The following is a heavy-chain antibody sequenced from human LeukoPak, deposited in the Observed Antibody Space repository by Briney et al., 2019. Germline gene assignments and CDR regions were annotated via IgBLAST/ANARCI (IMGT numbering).Heavy chain of an antibody. CDR3: ARDRGSPDAFNI. Sequence: GGSLRLSCAASGFSFSYYWMHWVRQGSGKGPVWVSRIIGDGTRTDYADSVKGRFTISRDNAKSTLYLQMNSLTVEDTAVYYCARDRGSPDAFNIWGQGTMVTVSS. CDR1: GFSFSYYW. D-gene: IGHD1-26*01. J-gene: IGHJ3*02. V-gene: IGHV3-74*01. CDR2: IIGDGTRT.